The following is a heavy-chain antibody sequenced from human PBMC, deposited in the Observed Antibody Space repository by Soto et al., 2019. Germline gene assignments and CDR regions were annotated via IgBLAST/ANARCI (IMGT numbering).Heavy chain of an antibody. V-gene: IGHV1-8*01. CDR1: GYTFTSYE. CDR3: ARGQSGFSSGWSPNDY. Sequence: QVQLVQSGAEVKKPGASVKVSCKASGYTFTSYEINWVRQATGQGHEWMGWMNPNSGNTGYAQKVQGRVTMTRNTSISTAYMELSRLRSEDTAVYYCARGQSGFSSGWSPNDYWGQGTLVTVSS. J-gene: IGHJ4*02. CDR2: MNPNSGNT. D-gene: IGHD6-19*01.